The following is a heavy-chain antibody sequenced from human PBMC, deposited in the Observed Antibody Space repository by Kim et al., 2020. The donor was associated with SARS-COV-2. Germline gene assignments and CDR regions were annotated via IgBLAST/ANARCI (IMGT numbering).Heavy chain of an antibody. J-gene: IGHJ4*02. CDR2: ITGSGPTK. D-gene: IGHD3-9*01. V-gene: IGHV3-23*01. CDR1: GVTFNTYA. Sequence: GGSLRLSFAASGVTFNTYAMTWVRQAPGKGLEWVSGITGSGPTKYYADSVKGRFTISRDNSENTLYLQMDSLRAEDTAIYYCAKARKYDILNSYQRFFDYWGQGTLVTVSS. CDR3: AKARKYDILNSYQRFFDY.